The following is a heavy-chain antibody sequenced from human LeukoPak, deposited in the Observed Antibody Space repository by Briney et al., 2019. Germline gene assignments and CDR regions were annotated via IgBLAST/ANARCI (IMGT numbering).Heavy chain of an antibody. J-gene: IGHJ3*02. Sequence: GGSLRLSCAASGFTFSSYSMNWVRQAPGKGLEWVSYISSSSSTIYYADSVKGRFTISRDNSKNTLYLQMNSLRAEDTAVYYCAKDQYYYDSSGYTDAFDIWGQGTMVTVSS. D-gene: IGHD3-22*01. CDR3: AKDQYYYDSSGYTDAFDI. CDR1: GFTFSSYS. V-gene: IGHV3-48*01. CDR2: ISSSSSTI.